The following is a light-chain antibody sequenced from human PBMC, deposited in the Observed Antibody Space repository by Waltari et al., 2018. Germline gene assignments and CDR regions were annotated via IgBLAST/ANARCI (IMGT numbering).Light chain of an antibody. V-gene: IGKV1-5*03. CDR2: KAS. J-gene: IGKJ4*01. Sequence: DIQMTQSPSTLSASVGDRFTITCRASQSISNLLAWYQQKPGKAPKLLTHKASTLESGVPSRFSGSGSGTEFTLTISSLQPDDFATYYCQQYNSYSLLTFGGGTKVEIK. CDR3: QQYNSYSLLT. CDR1: QSISNL.